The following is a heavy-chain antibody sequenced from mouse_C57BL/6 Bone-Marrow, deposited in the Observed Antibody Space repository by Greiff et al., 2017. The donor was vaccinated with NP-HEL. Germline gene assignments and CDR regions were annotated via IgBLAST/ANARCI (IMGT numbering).Heavy chain of an antibody. CDR3: TRISHYDGYYSYAMDY. J-gene: IGHJ4*01. CDR2: IYPGNSDT. V-gene: IGHV1-5*01. CDR1: GYTFTSYW. D-gene: IGHD2-3*01. Sequence: EVKLQQSGTVLARPGASVKMSCKTSGYTFTSYWMHWVKQRPGPGLEWIGAIYPGNSDTSYNQKFKGKAKLTAVTSASTAYMELSSLTNEDSAVYYCTRISHYDGYYSYAMDYWGQGTSVTVSS.